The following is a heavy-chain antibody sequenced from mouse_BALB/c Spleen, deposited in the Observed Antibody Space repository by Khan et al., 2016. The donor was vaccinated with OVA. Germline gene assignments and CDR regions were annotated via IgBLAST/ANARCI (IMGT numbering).Heavy chain of an antibody. CDR1: GYSITSDYA. D-gene: IGHD1-1*01. Sequence: EVKLQESGPGLVKPSQSLSLTCTVTGYSITSDYARDWIRQFPGNKLEWMGYISYGGSTSYNPSLKSRISITRDTSKNQFFLQLNSVTTEDTATYYCARKNYYGYAMDYWGQGTSVTVSS. CDR3: ARKNYYGYAMDY. V-gene: IGHV3-2*02. J-gene: IGHJ4*01. CDR2: ISYGGST.